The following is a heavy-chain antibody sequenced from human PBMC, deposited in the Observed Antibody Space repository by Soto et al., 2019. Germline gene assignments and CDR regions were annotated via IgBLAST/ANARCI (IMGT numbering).Heavy chain of an antibody. CDR1: GDSLRSTNW. D-gene: IGHD6-19*01. J-gene: IGHJ5*02. V-gene: IGHV4-4*02. CDR2: ISESGGP. CDR3: VRHVGCAFDP. Sequence: QEQLQESGPGLVKPSGTLSLTCAGSGDSLRSTNWWSWVRLPPEKGLDWIGEISESGGPQYNPPLRSRVTILVDKSDTHVSLQLHSATAAATARYYCVRHVGCAFDPWGQGTLVTVSA.